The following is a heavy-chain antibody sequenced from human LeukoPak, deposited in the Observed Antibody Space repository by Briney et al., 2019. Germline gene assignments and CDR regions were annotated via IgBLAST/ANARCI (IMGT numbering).Heavy chain of an antibody. CDR2: INHSGST. CDR1: SGSFRGYY. D-gene: IGHD4-23*01. CDR3: ARHYGGNSGLDY. V-gene: IGHV4-34*01. J-gene: IGHJ4*02. Sequence: PSETLSLTCAVYSGSFRGYYWSWIRQPPGKGLEWIGEINHSGSTNYNPSLKSRVTISVDTSKNQFSLKLSSVTAADTAVYYCARHYGGNSGLDYWGQGTLVTVSS.